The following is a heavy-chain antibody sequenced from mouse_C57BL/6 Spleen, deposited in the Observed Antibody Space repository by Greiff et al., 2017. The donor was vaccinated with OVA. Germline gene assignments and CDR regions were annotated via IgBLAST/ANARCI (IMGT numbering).Heavy chain of an antibody. Sequence: EVQLQQSGPELVKPGASVKIPCKASGYTFTDYNMDWVKQSHGKSLEWIGDINPNNGGTIYNQKFKGKATLTVDKYSSTAYMELRSLTSEDTAVYYCARMIYYYGSSYSYYFDYWGQGTTLTGSS. CDR2: INPNNGGT. CDR1: GYTFTDYN. J-gene: IGHJ2*01. V-gene: IGHV1-18*01. CDR3: ARMIYYYGSSYSYYFDY. D-gene: IGHD1-1*01.